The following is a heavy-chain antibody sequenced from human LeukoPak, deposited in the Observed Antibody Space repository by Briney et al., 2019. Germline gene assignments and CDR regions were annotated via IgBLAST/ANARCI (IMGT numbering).Heavy chain of an antibody. V-gene: IGHV3-21*01. Sequence: GGSLRLSCAASGFTFSSYSMNWVRQAPGKGLEWVSSISSSSSYIYYADSVKGRFTISRDNAKNSLYLQMNSLRAEDTAVYYCARVRWSYGSGSPLNFDYWGQGTLVTVSS. J-gene: IGHJ4*02. CDR3: ARVRWSYGSGSPLNFDY. CDR2: ISSSSSYI. D-gene: IGHD3-10*01. CDR1: GFTFSSYS.